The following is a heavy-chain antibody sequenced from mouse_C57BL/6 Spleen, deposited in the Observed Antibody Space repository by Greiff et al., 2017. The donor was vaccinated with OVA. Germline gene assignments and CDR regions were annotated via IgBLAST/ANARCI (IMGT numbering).Heavy chain of an antibody. Sequence: EVKLVESGGGLVQPGGSLCLSCAASGFTFTDYYMSWVRQPPGKALEWLGFIRNKANGYTTEYSASVKGRFTISRDNSQSILYLQMNALRAEDSATYYCARYDAGRYYFDYWGQGTTLTVSS. D-gene: IGHD1-1*01. J-gene: IGHJ2*01. CDR3: ARYDAGRYYFDY. CDR1: GFTFTDYY. CDR2: IRNKANGYTT. V-gene: IGHV7-3*01.